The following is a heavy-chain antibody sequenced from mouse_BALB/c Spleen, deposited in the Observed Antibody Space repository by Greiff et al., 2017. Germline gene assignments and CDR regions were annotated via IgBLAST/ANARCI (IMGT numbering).Heavy chain of an antibody. D-gene: IGHD1-1*01. CDR3: ARDFGYYYGSSYAMDY. J-gene: IGHJ4*01. V-gene: IGHV5-4*02. CDR1: GFTFSDYY. CDR2: ISDGGSYT. Sequence: EVHLVESGGGLVKPGGSLKLSCAASGFTFSDYYMYWVRQTPEKRLEWVATISDGGSYTYYPDSVKGRFTISRDNAKNNLYLQMSSLKSEDTAMYYCARDFGYYYGSSYAMDYWGQGTSVTVSS.